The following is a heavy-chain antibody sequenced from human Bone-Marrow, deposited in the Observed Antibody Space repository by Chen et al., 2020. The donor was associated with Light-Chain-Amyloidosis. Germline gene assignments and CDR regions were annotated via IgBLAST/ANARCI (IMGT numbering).Heavy chain of an antibody. CDR3: SRGGTSLTRYYSPMDV. CDR2: SRNKGNGYTT. CDR1: GFTFSDHY. J-gene: IGHJ6*02. V-gene: IGHV3-72*01. Sequence: EVHLVESGGGLVQPGGSLRLSCAASGFTFSDHYMDWVRQAPGKGLEWFVRSRNKGNGYTTEYAASVKGRFTVSRDESKNSLYLQMASLRTDDTAVYYCSRGGTSLTRYYSPMDVWGQGTTVTVSS. D-gene: IGHD3-9*01.